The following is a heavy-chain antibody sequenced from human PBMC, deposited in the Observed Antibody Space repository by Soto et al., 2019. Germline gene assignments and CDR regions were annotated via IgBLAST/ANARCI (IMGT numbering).Heavy chain of an antibody. Sequence: QVQLVQSGAEVKKPESSVKVSCKASGGTFSSYAISWVRQAPGQGLEWMGGIIPIFGTANYAQKFQGRVTITADESTSTAYMELSSLRSEDTAVYYCARGRYCISTSCKNWFDPWGQGTLVTVSS. V-gene: IGHV1-69*12. J-gene: IGHJ5*02. CDR3: ARGRYCISTSCKNWFDP. D-gene: IGHD2-2*01. CDR1: GGTFSSYA. CDR2: IIPIFGTA.